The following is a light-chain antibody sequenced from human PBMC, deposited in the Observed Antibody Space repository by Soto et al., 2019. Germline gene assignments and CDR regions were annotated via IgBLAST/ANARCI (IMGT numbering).Light chain of an antibody. V-gene: IGLV2-8*01. Sequence: QSALTQPPSASGSPGQSVTISCTGTSSDVGGYNYVSWYQQHPGKAPKLMIYEVNKRPSGVPDRFACSKSGNTASLTVSGLQAEDEADYYCSSYAGSNNLDFGTGTKLTVL. CDR3: SSYAGSNNLD. CDR1: SSDVGGYNY. CDR2: EVN. J-gene: IGLJ1*01.